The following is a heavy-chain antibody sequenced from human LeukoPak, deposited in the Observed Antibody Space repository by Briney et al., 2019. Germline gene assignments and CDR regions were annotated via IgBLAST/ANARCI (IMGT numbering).Heavy chain of an antibody. Sequence: SETLSLTCTGSGVSISSGSYYWSWIRQPAGKGLEWIGRIYTSGSTNYHPALKSRVTISVDTSKNQFSLTLSSVTAADTAVYYCARVLRYFDWRGDGMDVCGQGTTVTVSS. V-gene: IGHV4-61*02. D-gene: IGHD3-9*01. CDR3: ARVLRYFDWRGDGMDV. J-gene: IGHJ6*02. CDR2: IYTSGST. CDR1: GVSISSGSYY.